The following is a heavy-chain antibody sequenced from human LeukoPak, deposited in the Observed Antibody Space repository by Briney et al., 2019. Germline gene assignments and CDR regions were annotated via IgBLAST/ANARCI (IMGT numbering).Heavy chain of an antibody. CDR3: AKDPHYYDSSGYYVDY. V-gene: IGHV3-7*01. CDR2: IKPDGSGK. Sequence: PGGSLRLSCAASGFAVSSYWMTWVRQTPGKGLEWVANIKPDGSGKNYVDSVKGRFTISRDNSKNTLYLQMNSLSAEDTAVYYCAKDPHYYDSSGYYVDYWGQGTLVTVSS. J-gene: IGHJ4*02. D-gene: IGHD3-22*01. CDR1: GFAVSSYW.